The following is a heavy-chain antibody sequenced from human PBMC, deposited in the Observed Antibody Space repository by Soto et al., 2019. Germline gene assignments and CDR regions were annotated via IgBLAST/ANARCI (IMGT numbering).Heavy chain of an antibody. CDR1: GGSISNYY. CDR2: IYYSGNT. CDR3: ARSDCSSTTCYSNFDF. D-gene: IGHD2-2*02. Sequence: SETLSLTCTVSGGSISNYYWNWIRQPPGKGLEWIGSIYYSGNTNYIPSLKSRVTISVDTSKNQFSLKLSSVTAADTAVYYCARSDCSSTTCYSNFDFWGQGTLVTVSS. V-gene: IGHV4-59*01. J-gene: IGHJ4*02.